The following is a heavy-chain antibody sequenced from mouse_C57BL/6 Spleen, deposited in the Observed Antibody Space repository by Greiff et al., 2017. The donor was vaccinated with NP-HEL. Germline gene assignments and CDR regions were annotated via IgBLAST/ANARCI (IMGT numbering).Heavy chain of an antibody. CDR1: GYTFTSYW. CDR3: ARGAYYDYDGFAY. Sequence: QVQLQQPGAELVRPGSSVKLSCKASGYTFTSYWMHWVKQRPIQGLEWIGNIDPSDSDTHYNQKFKDKATLTVDKSSSTAYRQLSSLTSEDSAVYYCARGAYYDYDGFAYWGQGTLVTVSA. D-gene: IGHD2-4*01. CDR2: IDPSDSDT. V-gene: IGHV1-52*01. J-gene: IGHJ3*01.